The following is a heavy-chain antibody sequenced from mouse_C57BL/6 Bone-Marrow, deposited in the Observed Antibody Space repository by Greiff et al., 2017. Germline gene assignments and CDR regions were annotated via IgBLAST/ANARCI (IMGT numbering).Heavy chain of an antibody. V-gene: IGHV1-55*01. Sequence: QVQLKQPGAELVKPGASVKMSCKASGYTFTSYWITWVKQRPGQGLEWIGDIYPGSGSTNYNEKFKSKATLTVDTSSSTAYMQRSSLTSEDSAVYYCARGRESPDYFDYWGQGTTRTVSS. CDR2: IYPGSGST. CDR3: ARGRESPDYFDY. J-gene: IGHJ2*01. CDR1: GYTFTSYW.